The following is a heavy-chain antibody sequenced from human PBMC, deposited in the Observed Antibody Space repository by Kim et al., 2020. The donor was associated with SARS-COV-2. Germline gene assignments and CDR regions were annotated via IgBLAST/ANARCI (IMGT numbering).Heavy chain of an antibody. J-gene: IGHJ5*02. CDR1: GGSISSYY. CDR3: ARHDPYDYVWGSYRKNWFDP. CDR2: IYYSGST. V-gene: IGHV4-59*08. Sequence: SETLSLTCTVAGGSISSYYWSWIRQPPGKGLEWIGYIYYSGSTNYNPSLKSRVTISVDTSKNQFSLKLSSVTAADTAVYYCARHDPYDYVWGSYRKNWFDPWGQGTLVTVSS. D-gene: IGHD3-16*02.